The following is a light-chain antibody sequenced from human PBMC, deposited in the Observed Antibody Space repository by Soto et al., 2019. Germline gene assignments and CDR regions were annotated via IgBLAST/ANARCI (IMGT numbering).Light chain of an antibody. CDR2: EVS. J-gene: IGLJ1*01. CDR3: SSYTSSTAYV. Sequence: QSVLTQPASVSGSPGQSITISCTGSSSDVGAYKYVSWFQQHPGKAPKLIIYEVSNRPSGVSDRFSGSKSGNTASLTISGLQAEDEADYHCSSYTSSTAYVFGTGTKCTV. CDR1: SSDVGAYKY. V-gene: IGLV2-14*01.